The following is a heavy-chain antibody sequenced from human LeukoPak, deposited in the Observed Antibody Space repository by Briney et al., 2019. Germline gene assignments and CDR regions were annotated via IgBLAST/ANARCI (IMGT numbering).Heavy chain of an antibody. CDR1: GFTFGDYA. D-gene: IGHD2-2*01. CDR2: IRSKAYVGIT. CDR3: TRALSGGYCSSTSCYHSY. Sequence: GGSLRLSCTASGFTFGDYAMSWVRQAPGKGLEWVGFIRSKAYVGITEYAASVKGRFTISRDDTKSIAYLQMNSLKTEDTAVYYCTRALSGGYCSSTSCYHSYWGQGTLVTVSS. J-gene: IGHJ4*02. V-gene: IGHV3-49*04.